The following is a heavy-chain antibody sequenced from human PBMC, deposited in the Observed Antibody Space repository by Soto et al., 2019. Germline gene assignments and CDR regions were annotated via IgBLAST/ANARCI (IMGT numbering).Heavy chain of an antibody. V-gene: IGHV3-48*02. CDR3: AREGCSGGSCYSGIFDYYYGMDV. D-gene: IGHD2-15*01. CDR2: ISSSSSTI. CDR1: GFTFSSYS. J-gene: IGHJ6*02. Sequence: EVQLVESGGGLVQPGGSLRLSCAASGFTFSSYSMNWVRQAPGKGLEWVSYISSSSSTIYYADSVKGRFTISRDNAKNSLYQQMNSQRDEDTAVYYCAREGCSGGSCYSGIFDYYYGMDVWGQGTTVTVSS.